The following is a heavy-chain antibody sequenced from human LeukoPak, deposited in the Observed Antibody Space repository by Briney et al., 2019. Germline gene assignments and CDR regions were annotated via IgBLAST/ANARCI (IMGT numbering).Heavy chain of an antibody. CDR1: GYTFTKYD. Sequence: PMASVKVSCTASGYTFTKYDIHWVRQAPGQRLEWMGWISPYIGNTYYSQKLQGRVTMTTDTSTTTAYMELRSLRSDDTGVYYCARFTPRLSREKFDYWGQGTLVTVSS. CDR2: ISPYIGNT. CDR3: ARFTPRLSREKFDY. J-gene: IGHJ4*02. D-gene: IGHD3-3*02. V-gene: IGHV1-18*01.